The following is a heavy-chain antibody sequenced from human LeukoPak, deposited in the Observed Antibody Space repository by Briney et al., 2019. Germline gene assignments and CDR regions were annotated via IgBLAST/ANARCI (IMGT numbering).Heavy chain of an antibody. Sequence: GGSLRLSCAASGFTFDDYGMSWVRQAPGKGLEWVSFIFSSSTYIYYTDSVKGRFTISRDNARNSLYLQMDNLRAEDTGVYYCARDFYDGFALDYWGQGTLVTVSS. J-gene: IGHJ4*02. CDR2: IFSSSTYI. V-gene: IGHV3-21*03. CDR3: ARDFYDGFALDY. CDR1: GFTFDDYG. D-gene: IGHD2/OR15-2a*01.